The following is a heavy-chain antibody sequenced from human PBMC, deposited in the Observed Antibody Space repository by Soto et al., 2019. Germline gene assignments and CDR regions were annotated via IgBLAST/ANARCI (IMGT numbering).Heavy chain of an antibody. J-gene: IGHJ6*02. V-gene: IGHV5-51*01. CDR3: AASIFYYGMDV. Sequence: PGESLKISCKGSGYTFTNYWIGWVRQMPGKGLEWTGIIYPGDSDTKYNPSFQGQVTISADKSITTTYLQWSSLKASDTAIYYCAASIFYYGMDVWGQGTTVTVSS. CDR1: GYTFTNYW. CDR2: IYPGDSDT.